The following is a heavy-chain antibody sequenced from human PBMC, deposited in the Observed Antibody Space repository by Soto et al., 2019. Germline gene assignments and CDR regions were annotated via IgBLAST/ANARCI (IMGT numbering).Heavy chain of an antibody. CDR2: ISTSGFTT. CDR1: GFTFSNYT. Sequence: DVQLLESGAGLVQPGGSLRLSCAASGFTFSNYTMAWVRQAPGRGLEWVSIISTSGFTTFYADSVKGRFTISRDNSKDTVFLQMNSLRAEDTAVYYCAKGSGYCLAGTCYRYLDYWGQGNLVTVSS. CDR3: AKGSGYCLAGTCYRYLDY. D-gene: IGHD2-15*01. J-gene: IGHJ4*02. V-gene: IGHV3-23*01.